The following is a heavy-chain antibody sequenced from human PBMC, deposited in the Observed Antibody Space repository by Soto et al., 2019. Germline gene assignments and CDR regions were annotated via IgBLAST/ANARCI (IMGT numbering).Heavy chain of an antibody. V-gene: IGHV1-58*02. CDR3: AAADYYGSGSYIV. J-gene: IGHJ4*02. Sequence: GAPAEVSWKESGFSFTSFAMWWARQARGQSLEWIGWIVVGSGNTNYAQKFQERVTITRDMSTSTAYMELSSLRSEDTAVYYCAAADYYGSGSYIVWGQGTLVTVSS. CDR1: GFSFTSFA. D-gene: IGHD3-10*01. CDR2: IVVGSGNT.